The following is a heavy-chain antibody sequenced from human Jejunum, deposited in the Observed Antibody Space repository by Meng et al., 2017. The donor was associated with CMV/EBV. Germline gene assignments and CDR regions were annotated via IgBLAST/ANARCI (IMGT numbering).Heavy chain of an antibody. Sequence: SGFTFSNDAMTWVRQAPGKGLEWVSSISGSGGTTFYVDSVRGRFTMSRDNSKNTLYLQINSLRAEDTAIYYCAKYYMSGSYYNFDSWGQGTLVTVSS. CDR3: AKYYMSGSYYNFDS. D-gene: IGHD3-10*01. CDR2: ISGSGGTT. J-gene: IGHJ4*02. CDR1: GFTFSNDA. V-gene: IGHV3-23*01.